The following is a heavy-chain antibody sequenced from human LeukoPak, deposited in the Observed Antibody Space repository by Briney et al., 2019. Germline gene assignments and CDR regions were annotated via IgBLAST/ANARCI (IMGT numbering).Heavy chain of an antibody. CDR1: GGSISNKY. V-gene: IGHV4-59*01. D-gene: IGHD3-22*01. CDR3: ARVGYYDSSGYYAFDY. Sequence: KPSETLSLTCTVSGGSISNKYWSWIRQPPGKGLEWIGYIYYSGSTNYNPSLKSRVTILVDTSKNQFSLKLSSVTAADTAVYYYARVGYYDSSGYYAFDYWGQGTLVTVSS. CDR2: IYYSGST. J-gene: IGHJ4*02.